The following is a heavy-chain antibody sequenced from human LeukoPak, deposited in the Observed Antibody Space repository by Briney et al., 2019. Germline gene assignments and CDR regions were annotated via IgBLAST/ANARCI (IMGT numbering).Heavy chain of an antibody. CDR3: AKDPGRYSSSWYGAFDI. V-gene: IGHV3-30*18. CDR2: ISYDGSNK. Sequence: GGSLRLSCAASGFTFSSYGMHWVRQAPGKGLEWVAVISYDGSNKYYADSVKGRFTISRDNSKTTLYQQMNSLRAEDTAVYYCAKDPGRYSSSWYGAFDIWGQGTMVNVSS. D-gene: IGHD6-13*01. J-gene: IGHJ3*02. CDR1: GFTFSSYG.